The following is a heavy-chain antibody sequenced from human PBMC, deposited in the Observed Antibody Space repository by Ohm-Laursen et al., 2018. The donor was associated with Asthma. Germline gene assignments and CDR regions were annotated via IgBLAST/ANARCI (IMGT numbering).Heavy chain of an antibody. Sequence: SLRLSCAASGFTFSNYAMAWIRQAPGKGPEWVGTICGGGDTFYPNSVRGRFTISRDDFKDEMYLRIDSLRAEDTALYYCAKGRASRNLDWLDPWGQGTLVTVSS. CDR1: GFTFSNYA. J-gene: IGHJ5*02. V-gene: IGHV3-23*01. CDR3: AKGRASRNLDWLDP. CDR2: ICGGGDT. D-gene: IGHD5-24*01.